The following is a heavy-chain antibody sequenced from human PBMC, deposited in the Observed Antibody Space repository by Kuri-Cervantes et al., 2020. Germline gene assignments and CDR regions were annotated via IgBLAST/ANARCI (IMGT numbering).Heavy chain of an antibody. CDR1: GFTFSSYE. D-gene: IGHD4-17*01. V-gene: IGHV3-48*03. CDR2: ISSSGSTI. J-gene: IGHJ4*02. CDR3: AKDSVPLGDYVGNIDY. Sequence: GESLKISCAASGFTFSSYEMNWVRQAPGKGLEWVSYISSSGSTIYYADSVKGRFTISRDNAKNSLYLQMNSLRAEDTALYYCAKDSVPLGDYVGNIDYWGQGTLVTVSS.